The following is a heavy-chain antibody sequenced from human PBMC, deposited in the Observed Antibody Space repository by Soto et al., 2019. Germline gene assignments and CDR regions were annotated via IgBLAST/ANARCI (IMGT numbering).Heavy chain of an antibody. CDR1: GGSISSYY. D-gene: IGHD3-10*01. V-gene: IGHV4-59*01. J-gene: IGHJ5*02. CDR2: IYYSGST. CDR3: ARIRKSYYYGSGSYYNGRGNSFDP. Sequence: SETLSLTCTVSGGSISSYYWSWIRQPPGKGLEWIGYIYYSGSTNYNPSLKSRVTISVDTSKNQFSLKLSSVTAADTAVYYCARIRKSYYYGSGSYYNGRGNSFDPWGQGTLVTVSS.